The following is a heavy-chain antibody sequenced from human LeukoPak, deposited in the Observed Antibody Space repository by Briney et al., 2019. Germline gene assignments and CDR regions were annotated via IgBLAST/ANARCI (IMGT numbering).Heavy chain of an antibody. J-gene: IGHJ5*02. D-gene: IGHD6-13*01. V-gene: IGHV3-30*02. CDR3: ARVVVAAAGTFDP. CDR1: GFTFSSYG. CDR2: IRYDGSNK. Sequence: GGSLRLSCATSGFTFSSYGMHWVRQAPGKGLEWVAFIRYDGSNKYYADSVKGRFTISRDNSKNTLYLQMNSLRAEDTAVYYCARVVVAAAGTFDPWGQGTLVTVFS.